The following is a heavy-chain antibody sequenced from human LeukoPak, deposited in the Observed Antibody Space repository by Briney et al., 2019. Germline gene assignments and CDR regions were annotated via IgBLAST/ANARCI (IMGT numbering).Heavy chain of an antibody. J-gene: IGHJ4*02. CDR3: ARGGYSGTYFFDY. CDR2: VWYDGSNI. Sequence: PGRSLRLSGAASGFTFSTYVMHWVRQAPGKRLEWVAVVWYDGSNIHYVDSVKGRFTISRDNSKSTLYLQMNSLTAEDTAVYYCARGGYSGTYFFDYWGQGTLVTVSS. CDR1: GFTFSTYV. V-gene: IGHV3-33*01. D-gene: IGHD1-26*01.